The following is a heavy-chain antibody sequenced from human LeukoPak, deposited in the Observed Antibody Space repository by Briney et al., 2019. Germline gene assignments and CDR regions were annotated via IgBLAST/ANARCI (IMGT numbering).Heavy chain of an antibody. Sequence: GGSLRLSCAASGFTFSSYWMIWVRQAPGKGLEWVAVILYDGSNKYYADSVKGRFTISRDNAKNTLYLQMNSLRAEDTAVYYCAKTYGSGSYYSPPFDYWGQGTLVTVSS. CDR1: GFTFSSYW. D-gene: IGHD3-10*01. J-gene: IGHJ4*02. V-gene: IGHV3-30*18. CDR3: AKTYGSGSYYSPPFDY. CDR2: ILYDGSNK.